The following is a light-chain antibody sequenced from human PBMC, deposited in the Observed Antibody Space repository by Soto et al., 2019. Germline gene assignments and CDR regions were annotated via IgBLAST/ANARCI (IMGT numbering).Light chain of an antibody. V-gene: IGKV3-11*01. J-gene: IGKJ1*01. CDR2: DIS. CDR1: QRVHY. CDR3: QQRSSPAWT. Sequence: EIVLTQSPASLSLSPGETATLSCRSSQRVHYLAWYQQKHGQAPRLLIYDISTRATGVPARFSGSGSATEFTLTVNNLEPEDFAVYYCQQRSSPAWTFCLGTKVDFK.